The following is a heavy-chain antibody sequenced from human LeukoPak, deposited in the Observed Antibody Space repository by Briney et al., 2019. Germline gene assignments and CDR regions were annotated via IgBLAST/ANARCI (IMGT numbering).Heavy chain of an antibody. V-gene: IGHV3-33*01. CDR3: AREAPRPWYCFDY. J-gene: IGHJ4*02. D-gene: IGHD6-6*01. CDR1: GFTFSSYG. CDR2: IWYDGSNK. Sequence: PGGSLRLSCAASGFTFSSYGMHWVRQAPGKGLEWVAVIWYDGSNKYYADSVKGRFTISRDNSKNTLYLQMNSLRAEDTAVYYCAREAPRPWYCFDYWGQGTLVTVSS.